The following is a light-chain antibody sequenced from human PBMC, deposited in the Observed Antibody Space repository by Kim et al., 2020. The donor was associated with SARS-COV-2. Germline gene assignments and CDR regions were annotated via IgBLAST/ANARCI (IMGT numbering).Light chain of an antibody. CDR1: SLRSYY. CDR3: QSRDSGGNVL. Sequence: VALGQTVRITCQGDSLRSYYATWYQQRPRQAPVRVIYGRNNRPSGIPDRFSGSSSGNTASLTISGAQAEDEADFYCQSRDSGGNVLFGGGTQLTVL. CDR2: GRN. V-gene: IGLV3-19*01. J-gene: IGLJ2*01.